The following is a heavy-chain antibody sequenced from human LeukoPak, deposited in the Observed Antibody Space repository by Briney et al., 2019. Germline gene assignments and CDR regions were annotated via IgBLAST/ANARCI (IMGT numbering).Heavy chain of an antibody. Sequence: GRSLRLSCAASGFTFSSYGMHWVRQAPGKGLEWVAVIWYDGSNKYYADSVKGRFTISRDNSKNTLYLQMNSLRAEDTAVYYCARDPNYGDYPTPSDYWGQGTLVTVSS. V-gene: IGHV3-33*01. CDR1: GFTFSSYG. D-gene: IGHD4-17*01. CDR3: ARDPNYGDYPTPSDY. J-gene: IGHJ4*02. CDR2: IWYDGSNK.